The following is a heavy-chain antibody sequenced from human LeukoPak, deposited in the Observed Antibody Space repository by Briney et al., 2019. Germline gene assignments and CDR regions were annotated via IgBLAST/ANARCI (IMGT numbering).Heavy chain of an antibody. CDR2: IYYSGST. V-gene: IGHV4-39*07. J-gene: IGHJ4*02. D-gene: IGHD4-11*01. Sequence: PSETLSLTCTVSGGSISSSSYCWGWIRQPPGKGLEWIGSIYYSGSTYYNPSLKSRVTISVDTSKNQFSLKLSSVTAADTAVYYCARDDYSNYVYWGQGTLVTVSS. CDR1: GGSISSSSYC. CDR3: ARDDYSNYVY.